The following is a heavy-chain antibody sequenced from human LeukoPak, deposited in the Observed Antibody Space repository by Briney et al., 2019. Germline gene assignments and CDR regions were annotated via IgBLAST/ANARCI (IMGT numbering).Heavy chain of an antibody. J-gene: IGHJ4*02. Sequence: SETLSHTCAVYGGSFSGYYWSWIRQPPGKGLEWIGEINHSGSTNYNPSLKSRVTISVDTSKNQFSLKLSSVTAADTAVYYCARGLRITMVRGVSFPDYWGQGTLVTVSS. CDR2: INHSGST. CDR3: ARGLRITMVRGVSFPDY. D-gene: IGHD3-10*01. V-gene: IGHV4-34*01. CDR1: GGSFSGYY.